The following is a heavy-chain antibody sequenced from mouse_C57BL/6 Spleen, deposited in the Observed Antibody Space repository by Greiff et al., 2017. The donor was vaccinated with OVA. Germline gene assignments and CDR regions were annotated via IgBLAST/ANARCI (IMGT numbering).Heavy chain of an antibody. V-gene: IGHV1-18*01. J-gene: IGHJ3*01. CDR3: ARSIYYGSSYGFAY. Sequence: EVQLQQSGPELVKPGASVKIPCKASGYTFTDYNMDWVKQSHGKSLEWIGDINPNNGGTIYNQKFKGKATLTVDKSSSTAYMELRSLTSEDTAVYYCARSIYYGSSYGFAYWGQGTLVTVSA. CDR2: INPNNGGT. CDR1: GYTFTDYN. D-gene: IGHD1-1*01.